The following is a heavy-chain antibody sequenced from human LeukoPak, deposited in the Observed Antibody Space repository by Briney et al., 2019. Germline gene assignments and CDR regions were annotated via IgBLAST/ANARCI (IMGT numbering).Heavy chain of an antibody. D-gene: IGHD3-9*01. J-gene: IGHJ4*02. V-gene: IGHV3-30-3*01. CDR3: ARDFEDVGYFDY. Sequence: GGSLRLSCAASGFTFSSYAMHWVRQAPGKGLEWVAVISYDGSNKYYADSVKGRFTISRDNSKNTLYLQMNSLRAEDTAVYYCARDFEDVGYFDYWGQGTLVTVSS. CDR1: GFTFSSYA. CDR2: ISYDGSNK.